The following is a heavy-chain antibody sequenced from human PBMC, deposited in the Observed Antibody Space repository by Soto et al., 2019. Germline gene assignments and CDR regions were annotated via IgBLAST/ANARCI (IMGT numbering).Heavy chain of an antibody. J-gene: IGHJ6*02. CDR1: VGSFSGYY. CDR3: ASRARLRIKSLGMDV. V-gene: IGHV4-34*01. D-gene: IGHD3-16*02. Sequence: PSETLSLTCAVYVGSFSGYYWSWIRQPPGKGLEWIGEINHSGSTNYNPSLKSRVTISVDTSKNQFSLKLSSVTAADTAVYYCASRARLRIKSLGMDVWGQGTTVTVSS. CDR2: INHSGST.